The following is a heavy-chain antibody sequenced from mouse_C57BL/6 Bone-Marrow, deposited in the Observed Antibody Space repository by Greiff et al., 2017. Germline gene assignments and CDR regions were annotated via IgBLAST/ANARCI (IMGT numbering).Heavy chain of an antibody. D-gene: IGHD2-3*01. Sequence: VQLQQSGAELVRPGASVKLSCTASGFNIKDDYMHWVKQRPEQGLEWIGWIDPENGDTEYASKFQGKATITAYTSSNTAYLQLRSLTSEDTAVYYCTRYDGYYEGWFAYWGQGTLVTVSA. J-gene: IGHJ3*01. CDR3: TRYDGYYEGWFAY. CDR1: GFNIKDDY. CDR2: IDPENGDT. V-gene: IGHV14-4*01.